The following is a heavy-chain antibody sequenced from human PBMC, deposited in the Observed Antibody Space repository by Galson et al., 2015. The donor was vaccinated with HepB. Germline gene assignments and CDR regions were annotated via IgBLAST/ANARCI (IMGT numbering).Heavy chain of an antibody. V-gene: IGHV3-49*04. CDR1: GFTFGDYA. J-gene: IGHJ6*02. CDR3: TRENLELGYGRNPYYYYGMDV. D-gene: IGHD4-17*01. Sequence: SLRLSCAASGFTFGDYAMSWVRQAPGKGLEWVGFIRSKAYGGTTEYAASVKGRFTISRDDSKSIAYLQMNSLKTEDTAVYYCTRENLELGYGRNPYYYYGMDVWGQGTTVTVSS. CDR2: IRSKAYGGTT.